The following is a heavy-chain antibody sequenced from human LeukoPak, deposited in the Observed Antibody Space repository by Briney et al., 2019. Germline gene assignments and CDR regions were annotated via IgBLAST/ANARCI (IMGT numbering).Heavy chain of an antibody. J-gene: IGHJ4*02. Sequence: GASVKVSCKASGYTFGGYYMHWVRQAPGQGLEWMGWINPNSGGTNYAQKFQGRVTMTRDTSISTAYMELSRLRSDDTAVYYCPRGYGDYAKEQDFDYWGQGTLVTVSS. CDR2: INPNSGGT. CDR1: GYTFGGYY. D-gene: IGHD4-17*01. CDR3: PRGYGDYAKEQDFDY. V-gene: IGHV1-2*02.